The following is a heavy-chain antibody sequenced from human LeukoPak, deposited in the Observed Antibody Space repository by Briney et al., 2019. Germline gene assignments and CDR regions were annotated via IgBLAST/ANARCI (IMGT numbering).Heavy chain of an antibody. CDR3: AKVEMVITTRYFQH. CDR2: ISGSGGST. J-gene: IGHJ1*01. CDR1: GFTFSSYA. V-gene: IGHV3-23*01. D-gene: IGHD3-22*01. Sequence: GGSLRLSCAASGFTFSSYAMGWVRQAPGKGQEWVSAISGSGGSTYYADSVKGRFTISRDNSKNTLYLQMNSLRAEDTAVYYCAKVEMVITTRYFQHWGQGTLVTVSS.